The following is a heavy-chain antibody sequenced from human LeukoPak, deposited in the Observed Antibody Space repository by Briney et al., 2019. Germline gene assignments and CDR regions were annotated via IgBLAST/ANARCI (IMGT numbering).Heavy chain of an antibody. J-gene: IGHJ6*03. CDR3: ARDRIAVAGNYYYYMDV. D-gene: IGHD6-19*01. V-gene: IGHV1-69*05. CDR2: IIPIFGTA. CDR1: GGTFSSYA. Sequence: ASVKVSCKASGGTFSSYAISWVRQAPGQGLEWMGGIIPIFGTANYVQKFQGRVTITTDESTTTAYMELSSLRSEATAVYYCARDRIAVAGNYYYYMDVWGKGNTVTVSS.